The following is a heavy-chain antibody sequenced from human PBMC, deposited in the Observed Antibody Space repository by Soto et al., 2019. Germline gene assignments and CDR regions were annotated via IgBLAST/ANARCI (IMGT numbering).Heavy chain of an antibody. J-gene: IGHJ4*02. CDR3: ARDVSLYADFDQ. V-gene: IGHV1-69*08. Sequence: QVHLVQSGAEVKKPGSSVKVSCEAPADTFNSHTLSWVRQAPGQGLEWMGRVIPSLDMSNYAQNFQGRVTITADKSTNTAYMELSSLRSEDTAIYYFARDVSLYADFDQWGQGALVTVSS. CDR2: VIPSLDMS. CDR1: ADTFNSHT. D-gene: IGHD4-17*01.